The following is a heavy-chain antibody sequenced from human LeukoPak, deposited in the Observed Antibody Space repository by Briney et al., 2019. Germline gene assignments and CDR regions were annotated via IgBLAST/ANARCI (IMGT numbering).Heavy chain of an antibody. J-gene: IGHJ4*02. CDR3: ARIAAAGLSFDY. Sequence: GGSLRLSCAASGFTFSSYWMTWVRQAPGKGLEWVANIKQDGSEAYYVDSVKGRFTVSRDNAKNSLYLQMNSLRAEDTAVYYCARIAAAGLSFDYWGQGTLATVSS. CDR1: GFTFSSYW. CDR2: IKQDGSEA. D-gene: IGHD6-13*01. V-gene: IGHV3-7*01.